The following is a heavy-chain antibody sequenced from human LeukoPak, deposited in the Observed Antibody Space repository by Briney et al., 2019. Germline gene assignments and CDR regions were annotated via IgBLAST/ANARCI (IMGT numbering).Heavy chain of an antibody. D-gene: IGHD2-15*01. CDR3: ARGGSRSGYFAH. J-gene: IGHJ1*01. CDR1: GFTLSDYW. V-gene: IGHV3-7*01. Sequence: GGSLRLSCVASGFTLSDYWMSWVRQAPGKGLEWVANIKQDGSEKYYVDSVKGRFPISRDNAQNSLYLQMNRLRVEDTTVYYCARGGSRSGYFAHWGQGTLVTVSS. CDR2: IKQDGSEK.